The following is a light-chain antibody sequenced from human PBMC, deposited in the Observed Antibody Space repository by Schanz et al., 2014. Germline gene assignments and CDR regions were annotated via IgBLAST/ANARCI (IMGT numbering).Light chain of an antibody. V-gene: IGLV2-23*02. CDR2: DVS. CDR3: CSYAGLSSWV. J-gene: IGLJ3*02. Sequence: QSALTQPASVSGSPGQSITLSCTGTSSDVGGYNYVSWYQQHPGKAPKLMIYDVSDRPSGVSNRFSGSKSANTASLTISGLQAEDEADYYCCSYAGLSSWVFGGGTKLTVL. CDR1: SSDVGGYNY.